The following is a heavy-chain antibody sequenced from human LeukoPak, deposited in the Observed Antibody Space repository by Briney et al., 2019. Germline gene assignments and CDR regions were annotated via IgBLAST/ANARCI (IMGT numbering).Heavy chain of an antibody. CDR2: ISTSSTPI. Sequence: LISYISTSSTPIYYAPSVKRRFTISRDNAQKSLFLQMNSLRAEDTAVYYCTRWTHDAFDIWGQGTMVTVSS. D-gene: IGHD5-18*01. V-gene: IGHV3-48*04. CDR3: TRWTHDAFDI. J-gene: IGHJ3*02.